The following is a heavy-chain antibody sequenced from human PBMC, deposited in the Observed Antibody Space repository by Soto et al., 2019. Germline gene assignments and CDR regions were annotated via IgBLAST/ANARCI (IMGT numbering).Heavy chain of an antibody. Sequence: ASVKVSCKASGYTFTSYYMHWVRQAPGQGLEWMGIINPSGGSTSYAQKFQGRVTMTRDTSTSTVYMELSSLRSEDTAVYYCARVGSSRWYFEFSDYWGQGTLVTVSS. CDR2: INPSGGST. D-gene: IGHD6-13*01. CDR3: ARVGSSRWYFEFSDY. J-gene: IGHJ4*02. V-gene: IGHV1-46*01. CDR1: GYTFTSYY.